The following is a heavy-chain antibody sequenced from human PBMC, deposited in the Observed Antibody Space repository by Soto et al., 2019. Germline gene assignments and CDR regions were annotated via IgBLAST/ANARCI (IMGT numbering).Heavy chain of an antibody. CDR2: IWYDGSNK. CDR3: ARGPLWFGELFKDAFDI. CDR1: GFTFSSYG. Sequence: QVQLVESGGGVVQPGRSLRLSCAASGFTFSSYGMHWVRQAPGKGLEWVAVIWYDGSNKYYADSVKGRFTISRDNSKNTLYLQMNSLRAEDRAVYYCARGPLWFGELFKDAFDIWGQGTMVTVSS. V-gene: IGHV3-33*01. J-gene: IGHJ3*02. D-gene: IGHD3-10*01.